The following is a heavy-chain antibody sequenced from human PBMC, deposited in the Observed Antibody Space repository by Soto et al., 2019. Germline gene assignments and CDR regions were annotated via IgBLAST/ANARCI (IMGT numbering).Heavy chain of an antibody. J-gene: IGHJ4*02. CDR2: INTGNGNT. CDR3: ARLVVVTFDY. CDR1: GYTFTSYA. V-gene: IGHV1-3*04. Sequence: VASVKVSCKASGYTFTSYAIHWVRQAPGQTLEWMGWINTGNGNTKYSQKFQGRVTITRNTSATTAYMELSSLRSEDTAVYFRARLVVVTFDYWGQGTLVTVSS. D-gene: IGHD2-21*02.